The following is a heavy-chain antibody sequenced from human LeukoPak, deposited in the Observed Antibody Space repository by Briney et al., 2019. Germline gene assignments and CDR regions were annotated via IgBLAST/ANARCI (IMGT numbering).Heavy chain of an antibody. J-gene: IGHJ4*02. CDR2: ISASGDVT. D-gene: IGHD2-8*02. CDR1: RFSFSTYP. V-gene: IGHV3-23*01. Sequence: PGGSLRLSCEASRFSFSTYPMGWVRRAPGKGLEWVSGISASGDVTFHADPLKGRFTISRDNSKNTLYLQMNSLRAEDTAVYYCAKALVEGYGAVPIDYWGQGTLVTVSS. CDR3: AKALVEGYGAVPIDY.